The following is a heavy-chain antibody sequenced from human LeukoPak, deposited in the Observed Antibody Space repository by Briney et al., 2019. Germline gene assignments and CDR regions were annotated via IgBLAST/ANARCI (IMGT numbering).Heavy chain of an antibody. V-gene: IGHV1-2*02. D-gene: IGHD1-20*01. Sequence: ASVKVSFKASGYTFTAYYMHWVRQAPGQGLEWMGWIDPNSGATDSAQKFQGRVTVTSDTSINTVYKELSRLTSDDTAVYYCARERAALTAGFIPWGQGTLVTVSS. CDR3: ARERAALTAGFIP. CDR2: IDPNSGAT. J-gene: IGHJ5*02. CDR1: GYTFTAYY.